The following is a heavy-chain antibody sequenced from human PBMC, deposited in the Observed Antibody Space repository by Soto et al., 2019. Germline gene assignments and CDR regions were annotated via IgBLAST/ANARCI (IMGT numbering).Heavy chain of an antibody. D-gene: IGHD3-16*01. CDR2: ISPYNGNT. V-gene: IGHV1-18*01. J-gene: IGHJ6*02. CDR3: ARDQSFDRTYYYGIDV. Sequence: QVQLVQSGAEVKKPGASVKVSCKSSGYPFTHYGITWVRQAPGQGLERMGWISPYNGNTNYGQTLQGRVTLTTDTTTSTVYMELRSLRSDDTAVYYCARDQSFDRTYYYGIDVWGQGTTVTVSS. CDR1: GYPFTHYG.